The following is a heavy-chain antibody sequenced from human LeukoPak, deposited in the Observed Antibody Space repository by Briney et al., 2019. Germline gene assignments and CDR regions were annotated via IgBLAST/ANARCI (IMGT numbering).Heavy chain of an antibody. CDR1: GDSLSSTNW. Sequence: PSGTLSLTCAVSGDSLSSTNWYSWVRQPPGKGPEWIGEIYHSGSTNYNPSLKSRVTMSVDKSKNQFSLKLSSVTAADAAVYYCARGPITIFGVVIPWGAFDIWGQGTMVTVSS. CDR3: ARGPITIFGVVIPWGAFDI. CDR2: IYHSGST. D-gene: IGHD3-3*01. V-gene: IGHV4-4*02. J-gene: IGHJ3*02.